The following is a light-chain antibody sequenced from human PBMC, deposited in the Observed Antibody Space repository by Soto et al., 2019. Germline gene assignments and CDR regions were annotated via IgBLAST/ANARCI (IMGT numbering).Light chain of an antibody. Sequence: EIVMTQSPATLSVSPGERATLSCRASQSVSSNLAWYQQKPGQAPGLLIYGASTRATGIPARFSGSGSGTELTLTISSLQSEDFAVYYCQHYNNWPRTFGQGTKVEIK. V-gene: IGKV3-15*01. CDR2: GAS. CDR3: QHYNNWPRT. CDR1: QSVSSN. J-gene: IGKJ1*01.